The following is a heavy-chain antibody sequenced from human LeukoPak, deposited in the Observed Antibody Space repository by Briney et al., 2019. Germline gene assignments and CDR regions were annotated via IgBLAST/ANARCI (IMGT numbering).Heavy chain of an antibody. Sequence: ASVKVSCKASGYTFSGYYMHWVRQAPGKGLEWMAWIYPNSGGTKYAQKFQGRVTVTRDTSISTAYMQLSRLKSDDTAVYYCATGRGYSYGFDSWGQGTLVTVSS. D-gene: IGHD5-18*01. CDR2: IYPNSGGT. CDR1: GYTFSGYY. J-gene: IGHJ4*02. V-gene: IGHV1-2*02. CDR3: ATGRGYSYGFDS.